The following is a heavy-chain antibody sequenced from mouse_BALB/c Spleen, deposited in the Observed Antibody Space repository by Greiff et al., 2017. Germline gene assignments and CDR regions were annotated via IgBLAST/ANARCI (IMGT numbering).Heavy chain of an antibody. CDR1: GYSFTGYT. V-gene: IGHV1-18*01. CDR3: ARGEDGYDDEAMDY. CDR2: INPYNGGT. Sequence: SGPELVKPGASMKISCKASGYSFTGYTMNWVKQSHGKNLEWIGLINPYNGGTSYNQKFKGKATLTVDKSSSTAYMELLSLTSEDSAVYYCARGEDGYDDEAMDYWGQGTSVTVSS. J-gene: IGHJ4*01. D-gene: IGHD2-2*01.